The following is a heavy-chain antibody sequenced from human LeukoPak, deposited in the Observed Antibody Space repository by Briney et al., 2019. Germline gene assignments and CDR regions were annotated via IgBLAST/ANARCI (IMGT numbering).Heavy chain of an antibody. CDR2: VYYSGST. J-gene: IGHJ4*02. CDR3: ARHRDSSGWSLGFDY. V-gene: IGHV4-39*01. CDR1: GGSISSSSYY. Sequence: SETLSLTCTVSGGSISSSSYYWGWIRQPPGKGLEWIGSVYYSGSTYYYPSLKSRVTISVDTSKNKFSLKLSSVTAADTAVYYCARHRDSSGWSLGFDYWGQGTLVTVSS. D-gene: IGHD6-19*01.